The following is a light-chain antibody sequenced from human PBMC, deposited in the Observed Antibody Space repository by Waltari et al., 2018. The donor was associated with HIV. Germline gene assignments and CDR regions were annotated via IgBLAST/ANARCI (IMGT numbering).Light chain of an antibody. CDR3: CSYTSSHSLI. CDR1: SRDTGVYTF. V-gene: IGLV2-14*03. J-gene: IGLJ2*01. Sequence: SALTQPASVSGSPGQSVTISCTGLSRDTGVYTFVSWYQQSPGKAPQLMIDGIDRRASTVSRRFAGSRSGDTASLTISGLQSGDEGDYYCCSYTSSHSLIFGGGTKLTVL. CDR2: GID.